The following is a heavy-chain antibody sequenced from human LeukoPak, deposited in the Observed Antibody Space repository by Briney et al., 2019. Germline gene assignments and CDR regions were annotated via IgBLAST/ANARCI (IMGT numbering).Heavy chain of an antibody. J-gene: IGHJ3*02. CDR2: IYHSGST. Sequence: PSETLSLTCAVSGGSISSSNWWSWVRQPPGKGLEWIGEIYHSGSTNYNPSLKSRVTILVDKSKNQFSLKLSSVTAADTAVYYCARDLLEWPDAFDIWGQGTMVTVSS. CDR3: ARDLLEWPDAFDI. V-gene: IGHV4-4*02. D-gene: IGHD3-3*01. CDR1: GGSISSSNW.